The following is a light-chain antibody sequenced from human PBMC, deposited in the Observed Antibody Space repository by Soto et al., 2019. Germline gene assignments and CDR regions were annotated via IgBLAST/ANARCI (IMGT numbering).Light chain of an antibody. Sequence: DIQMTQSPSSLSASVGDRVTITCRASQSISSYLNWYQQKLGKAPKLLIYAASSLQSGVPSRFSGSGSGTDFTLTVSSLQPEDFATYYCQQSYSTPATFGQGTKVAIK. V-gene: IGKV1-39*01. J-gene: IGKJ1*01. CDR1: QSISSY. CDR2: AAS. CDR3: QQSYSTPAT.